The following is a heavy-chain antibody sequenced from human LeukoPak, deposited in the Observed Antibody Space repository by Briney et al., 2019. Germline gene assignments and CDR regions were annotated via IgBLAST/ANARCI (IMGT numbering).Heavy chain of an antibody. CDR2: INPDGDGM. CDR1: GFTFIRSW. J-gene: IGHJ4*02. V-gene: IGHV3-7*01. Sequence: GGSLRLSCTASGFTFIRSWMNWIRQAPGKGLEWVANINPDGDGMRFVDSVKGRFTMSRDNAQSSLHLQMNSLRVEDTAFYYCAAWTDRGYSYWGQGVLVTVSS. D-gene: IGHD5-12*01. CDR3: AAWTDRGYSY.